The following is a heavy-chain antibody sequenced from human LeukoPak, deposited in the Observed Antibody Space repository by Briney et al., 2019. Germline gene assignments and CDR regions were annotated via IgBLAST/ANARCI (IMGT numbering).Heavy chain of an antibody. J-gene: IGHJ4*02. CDR2: ISDIGSI. D-gene: IGHD2-8*02. CDR3: AGHHPRNTVDC. Sequence: LQPPGKGLEWIAYISDIGSINYNPSLKSRITISFDTSKNQFSLKLSSVTAADAGVYYCAGHHPRNTVDCWGQGTLVTVSS. V-gene: IGHV4-59*08.